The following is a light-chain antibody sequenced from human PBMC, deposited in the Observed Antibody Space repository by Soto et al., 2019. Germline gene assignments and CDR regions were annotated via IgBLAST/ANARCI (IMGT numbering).Light chain of an antibody. V-gene: IGKV1-33*01. CDR3: QQYDNLPPLT. CDR1: QDISNY. J-gene: IGKJ4*01. Sequence: DIQMTQSPSSLSASVGDRVTITCQASQDISNYLNWYQQKPGTAPKLLIYDASNLETGVPSRFSGSGSGTAFTFTISSLQPEDIATYYCQQYDNLPPLTFGGGTKVEIK. CDR2: DAS.